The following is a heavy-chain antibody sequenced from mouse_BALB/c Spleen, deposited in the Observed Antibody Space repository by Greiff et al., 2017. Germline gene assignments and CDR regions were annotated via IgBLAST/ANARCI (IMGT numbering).Heavy chain of an antibody. Sequence: EVHLVESGGDLVKPGGSLKLSCAASGFTFSSYGMSWVRQTPDKRLEWVATISSGGSYTYYPDSVKGRFTISRDNAKNTLYLQMSSLKSEDTARYYGARQQYGNYRDYAMDYWGQGTSVTGSS. D-gene: IGHD2-10*02. CDR3: ARQQYGNYRDYAMDY. J-gene: IGHJ4*01. CDR2: ISSGGSYT. CDR1: GFTFSSYG. V-gene: IGHV5-6*01.